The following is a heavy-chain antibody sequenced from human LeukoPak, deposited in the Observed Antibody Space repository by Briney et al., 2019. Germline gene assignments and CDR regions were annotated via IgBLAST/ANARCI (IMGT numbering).Heavy chain of an antibody. J-gene: IGHJ4*02. V-gene: IGHV3-11*06. D-gene: IGHD1-1*01. CDR3: ARDPRTVRI. Sequence: PGGSLRLSCAASGFTFSDSYMTWVRQAPGKGLEWLSYISGNSGDTNYAGSVKGRFTISRDNAKNSLYLQMNSLRVEDTAVYYCARDPRTVRIWGQGTLVTVSS. CDR2: ISGNSGDT. CDR1: GFTFSDSY.